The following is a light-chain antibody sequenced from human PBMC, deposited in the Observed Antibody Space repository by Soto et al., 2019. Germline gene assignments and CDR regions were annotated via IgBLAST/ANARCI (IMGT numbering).Light chain of an antibody. Sequence: DIQITQSPSSVSASVGDRVSITCRASQGISNWLAWYQQKPGKAPQLLIFAASSLESGVPSRFSGSKSGTDFTLTITNLQPEDFATYYCQQADSFPFTFGGGTKVEIK. CDR2: AAS. V-gene: IGKV1D-12*01. CDR1: QGISNW. CDR3: QQADSFPFT. J-gene: IGKJ4*01.